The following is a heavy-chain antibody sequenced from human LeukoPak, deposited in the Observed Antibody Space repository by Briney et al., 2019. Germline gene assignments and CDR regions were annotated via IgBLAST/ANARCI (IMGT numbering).Heavy chain of an antibody. Sequence: PSETLSLTCSVSGMSITSRHYWGWIRQPPGKGLEWIGSTSHTDSPYYNPSLESRVSVSLDTSRNQFSLKLSSVTAADTAVYYCECATTGHYYGMDVWGQGTTVTVSS. CDR3: ECATTGHYYGMDV. CDR1: GMSITSRHY. CDR2: TSHTDSP. J-gene: IGHJ6*02. V-gene: IGHV4-38-2*02. D-gene: IGHD4-17*01.